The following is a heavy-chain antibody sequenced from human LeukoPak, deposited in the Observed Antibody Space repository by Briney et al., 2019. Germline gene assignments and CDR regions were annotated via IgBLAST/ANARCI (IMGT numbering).Heavy chain of an antibody. Sequence: GGSLRLSCAVSGFTVSTNYMTWVRQAPGKGLEWVAVISYDGSNKYYAESVKGRFTISRDNSKNTLYLQMNSLRAEDTAVYYCAKERLGGSGWYCFDYWGQGTLVTVSS. V-gene: IGHV3-30*18. CDR1: GFTVSTNY. D-gene: IGHD6-19*01. CDR2: ISYDGSNK. CDR3: AKERLGGSGWYCFDY. J-gene: IGHJ4*02.